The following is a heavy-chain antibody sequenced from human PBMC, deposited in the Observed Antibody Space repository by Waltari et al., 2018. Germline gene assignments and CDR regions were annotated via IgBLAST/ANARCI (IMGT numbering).Heavy chain of an antibody. CDR3: ARERLDCSSTSCYHDAFDI. CDR1: GGTFSSYA. D-gene: IGHD2-2*01. Sequence: QVQLVQSGAEVKKPWSSVKVSCKASGGTFSSYAISWVRQAPGQGLEWMGGFIPIFGTANYAQKFQGRVTITADESTSTAYMELSSLRSEDTAVYYCARERLDCSSTSCYHDAFDIWGQGTMVTVSS. J-gene: IGHJ3*02. V-gene: IGHV1-69*12. CDR2: FIPIFGTA.